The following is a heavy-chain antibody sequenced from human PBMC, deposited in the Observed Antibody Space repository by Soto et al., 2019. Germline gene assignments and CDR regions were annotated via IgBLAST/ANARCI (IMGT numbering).Heavy chain of an antibody. D-gene: IGHD6-6*01. V-gene: IGHV1-69*06. J-gene: IGHJ5*02. CDR3: ARAGYNSSYHNWLDP. Sequence: QVQLVQSGAEVKKPWSSVKVSCKASGGTFSSYAISWVRLAPGQGLEWMGGILTMYGTSNYAQRFHGRVTISADNSTSTAYMEVSSLTSEDTAVYYCARAGYNSSYHNWLDPWGQGTLVTVSS. CDR2: ILTMYGTS. CDR1: GGTFSSYA.